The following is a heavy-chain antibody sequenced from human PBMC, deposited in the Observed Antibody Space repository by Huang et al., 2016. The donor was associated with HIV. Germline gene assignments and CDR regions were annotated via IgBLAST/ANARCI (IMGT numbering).Heavy chain of an antibody. J-gene: IGHJ4*02. CDR3: VRESLYFGDFLFDH. CDR2: VRSNSGDI. CDR1: GFTFTNYG. Sequence: QVQLVQSGAEVKRPGASLKVSCKTSGFTFTNYGFSWVRQAPGQGCAWLGGVRSNSGDINYEVKVEGRVSMTTDTTSGTAYMELRRLTSDDTATYYCVRESLYFGDFLFDHWGQGTPVTVSA. V-gene: IGHV1-18*04. D-gene: IGHD3-10*01.